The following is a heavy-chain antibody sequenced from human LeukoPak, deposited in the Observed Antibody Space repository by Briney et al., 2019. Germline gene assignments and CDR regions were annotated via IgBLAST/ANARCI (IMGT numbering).Heavy chain of an antibody. Sequence: GGSLRLSCAASGFTVSSKYMSRVRQAPGKGLEWDSVIFSGDNTYYADSAKGGFTISRDNSKNTLYLQKNRLRAEDTAVYYCARDFGRGDCSSTSCYGWFDPWGQGALVTVSS. V-gene: IGHV3-66*01. J-gene: IGHJ5*02. CDR2: IFSGDNT. CDR3: ARDFGRGDCSSTSCYGWFDP. CDR1: GFTVSSKY. D-gene: IGHD2-2*01.